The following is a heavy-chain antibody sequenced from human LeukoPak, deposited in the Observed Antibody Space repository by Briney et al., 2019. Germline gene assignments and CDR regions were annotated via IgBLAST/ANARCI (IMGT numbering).Heavy chain of an antibody. Sequence: GGSLRLSCAASGFTFSSYSMNWVRQAPGKGLEWVSSISSSSSYIYYADSVKGRFTISRDNAKNSLYLQMNSLRAEDTAVYYCARDRHSSNWPRAFDIWGQGTMVTVSS. CDR2: ISSSSSYI. D-gene: IGHD6-13*01. V-gene: IGHV3-21*01. J-gene: IGHJ3*02. CDR3: ARDRHSSNWPRAFDI. CDR1: GFTFSSYS.